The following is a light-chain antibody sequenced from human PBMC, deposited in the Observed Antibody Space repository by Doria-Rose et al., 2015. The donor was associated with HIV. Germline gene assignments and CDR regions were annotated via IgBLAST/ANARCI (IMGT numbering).Light chain of an antibody. CDR3: HQYGTSWT. V-gene: IGKV3-20*01. J-gene: IGKJ1*01. Sequence: ELVMTQSPGTLSLSPGDRATLSCSARQSFSSTYLAWYQQKPGQAPSLLIYDGSTRATGIPDRFSASGSGTDFTLTINRLEPEDFALYYCHQYGTSWTFGQGTKVEI. CDR2: DGS. CDR1: QSFSSTY.